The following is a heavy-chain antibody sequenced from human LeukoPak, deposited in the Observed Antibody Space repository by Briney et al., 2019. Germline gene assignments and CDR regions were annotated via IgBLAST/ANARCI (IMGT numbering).Heavy chain of an antibody. CDR1: GFTFSSYW. CDR2: IISDGSTT. J-gene: IGHJ3*01. V-gene: IGHV3-74*01. CDR3: AKPRDIDSWAFDV. Sequence: GGSLRLSCAASGFTFSSYWMHWVRQAPGKGLVWVSRIISDGSTTSYADSVKGRFTISRDNSKNTLNLQMNSLRTEDTAVYYCAKPRDIDSWAFDVWGQGTMVTVS. D-gene: IGHD2-15*01.